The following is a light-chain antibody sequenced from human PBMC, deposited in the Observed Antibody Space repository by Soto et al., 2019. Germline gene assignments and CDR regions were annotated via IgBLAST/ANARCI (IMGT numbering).Light chain of an antibody. CDR2: KAS. Sequence: DIQMTQSPSTLSASVGDRVTITCRASQSISCWLAWYQQKPWKAPKLLIYKASSLESGDPTRFRCSASGTEFTLTISSLQHDDFATYYCQQYNSSPTFGQGTKVEIK. CDR1: QSISCW. V-gene: IGKV1-5*03. J-gene: IGKJ1*01. CDR3: QQYNSSPT.